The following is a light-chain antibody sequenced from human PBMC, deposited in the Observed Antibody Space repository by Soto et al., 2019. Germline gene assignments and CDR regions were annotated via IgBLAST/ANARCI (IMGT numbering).Light chain of an antibody. V-gene: IGKV1-5*01. CDR2: DAS. Sequence: DIQMTQSPSSVAASIGDRVTITCRASQGIRNWLAWYQQTPGEAPKLLIYDASSLQSGVPSRFSGGGSGTEFTLTISSLQPDDFATYYCQQYNSYWGTFGQGTKVDIK. CDR3: QQYNSYWGT. J-gene: IGKJ1*01. CDR1: QGIRNW.